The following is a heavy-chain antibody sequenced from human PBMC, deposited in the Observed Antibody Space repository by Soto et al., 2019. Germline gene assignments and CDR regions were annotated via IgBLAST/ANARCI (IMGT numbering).Heavy chain of an antibody. V-gene: IGHV3-21*01. CDR2: ISSSSSYI. CDR1: GFTFSSYA. Sequence: PGGSLRLSCAASGFTFSSYAMSWVRQAPGKGLEWVSAISSSSSYIYYADSVKGRFTISRDNAKNSLYLQMNSLRAEDTAVYYCARDPIDIVVVVAATRWGAFDIWGQGTMVTVSS. J-gene: IGHJ3*02. D-gene: IGHD2-15*01. CDR3: ARDPIDIVVVVAATRWGAFDI.